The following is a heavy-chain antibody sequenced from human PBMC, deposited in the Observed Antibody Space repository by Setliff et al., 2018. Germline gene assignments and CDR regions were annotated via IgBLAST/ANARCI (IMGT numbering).Heavy chain of an antibody. V-gene: IGHV3-21*01. CDR2: ISSGSTYK. J-gene: IGHJ6*02. CDR1: GFTFSGYS. D-gene: IGHD3-9*01. CDR3: ERDRSFDWIEPTYYYNHGMDI. Sequence: GGSLRLSCAASGFTFSGYSMNWVRQAPGKGLDWVSSISSGSTYKNNADSVKGRCTISRDTAKNSLYLQMNSLRAEDTAVYYCERDRSFDWIEPTYYYNHGMDIWGQGTTVTVS.